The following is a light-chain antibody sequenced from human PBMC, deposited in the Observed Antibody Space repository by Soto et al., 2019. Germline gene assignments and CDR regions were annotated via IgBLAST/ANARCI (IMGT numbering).Light chain of an antibody. CDR3: SSYAGSNTR. V-gene: IGLV2-8*01. Sequence: QSALTQPPSASGSPGQSVTISCTGTSSDVGGYNFVSWYQQHPGKAPKLMIYEVSKRPSGVSDRFSGSKSGNTAALTVSGLQAEDEAEYYCSSYAGSNTRFGTGTKLTVL. J-gene: IGLJ1*01. CDR1: SSDVGGYNF. CDR2: EVS.